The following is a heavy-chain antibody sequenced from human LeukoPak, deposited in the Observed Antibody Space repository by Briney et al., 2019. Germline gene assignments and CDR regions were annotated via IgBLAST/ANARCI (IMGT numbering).Heavy chain of an antibody. V-gene: IGHV4-4*07. CDR1: GGSISSYY. Sequence: SETLSLTCTVSGGSISSYYWSWIRQPAGKGLEWIGRIYISGTTNYNPSLKRRVTISVDKSKNQFSLKLSSVTAADTAIYYCARGYCSGDKCSPGDVWGKRTTVTVSS. CDR2: IYISGTT. J-gene: IGHJ6*04. D-gene: IGHD2-15*01. CDR3: ARGYCSGDKCSPGDV.